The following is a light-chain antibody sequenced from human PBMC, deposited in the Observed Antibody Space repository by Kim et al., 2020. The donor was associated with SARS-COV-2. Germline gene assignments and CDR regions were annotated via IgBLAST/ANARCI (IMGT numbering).Light chain of an antibody. Sequence: ASVGDRVTFACRARQDIGNDLGWYQQHPGRAPKRLIYGASNLQSGVPSRFSGSGSETEFTLTINSLQPEDFATYFCLQHRTYPITFGQGTRLEIK. V-gene: IGKV1-17*01. CDR2: GAS. CDR1: QDIGND. CDR3: LQHRTYPIT. J-gene: IGKJ5*01.